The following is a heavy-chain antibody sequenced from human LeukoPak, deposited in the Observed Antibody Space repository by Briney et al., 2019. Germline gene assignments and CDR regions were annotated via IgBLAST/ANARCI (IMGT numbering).Heavy chain of an antibody. CDR1: GFTFSSYE. CDR3: AKVGLANTRHFDY. J-gene: IGHJ4*02. Sequence: PGGSLRLSCAASGFTFSSYEMNWVRQAPGKGLEWVSYISSSGSTIYYADSVKGRFTISRDNAKNTLYLQMNSLRAEDTAVYYCAKVGLANTRHFDYWGQGTLVTVSS. V-gene: IGHV3-48*03. CDR2: ISSSGSTI. D-gene: IGHD3-3*02.